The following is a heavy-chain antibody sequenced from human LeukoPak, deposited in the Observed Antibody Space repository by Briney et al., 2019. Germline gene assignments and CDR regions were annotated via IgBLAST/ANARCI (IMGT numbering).Heavy chain of an antibody. CDR1: GFTFSSYA. CDR3: TRRRGNQQPIDY. CDR2: ISGGIGI. V-gene: IGHV3-23*01. J-gene: IGHJ4*02. Sequence: GGSLRLSCAASGFTFSSYAMSWVRQAPGKGLEWVSAISGGIGIYYADSLKGRFTISRDDSKNTLYLQMNSLRAEDTAVYYCTRRRGNQQPIDYWGQGTLVTVSS. D-gene: IGHD2-2*01.